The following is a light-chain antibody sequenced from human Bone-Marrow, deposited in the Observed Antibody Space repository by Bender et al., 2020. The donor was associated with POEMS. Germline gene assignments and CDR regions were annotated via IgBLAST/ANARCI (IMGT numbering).Light chain of an antibody. V-gene: IGLV2-11*01. CDR1: SSDVGSYNL. J-gene: IGLJ3*02. CDR3: CSYAGSYSLA. CDR2: DVT. Sequence: QSALTQPASVSGSPGQTITISCTETSSDVGSYNLVSWYQQYPGKGPKLMIFDVTKRPSGVPDRFSGSKSGNTASLTISGLQAEDEADYYCCSYAGSYSLAFGGGTKLTVL.